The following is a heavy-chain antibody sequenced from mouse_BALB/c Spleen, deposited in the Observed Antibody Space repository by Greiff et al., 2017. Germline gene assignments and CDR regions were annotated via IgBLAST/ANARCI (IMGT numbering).Heavy chain of an antibody. CDR3: AIWITTVVAIDY. J-gene: IGHJ2*01. Sequence: VQLQQSGAELARPGASVKLSCKASGYTFTSYWMQWVKQRPGQGLEWIGAIYPGDGDTRYTQKFKGKATLTADKSSSTAYMQLSSLASEDSAVYYCAIWITTVVAIDYWGQGTTLTVSS. V-gene: IGHV1-87*01. CDR2: IYPGDGDT. D-gene: IGHD1-1*01. CDR1: GYTFTSYW.